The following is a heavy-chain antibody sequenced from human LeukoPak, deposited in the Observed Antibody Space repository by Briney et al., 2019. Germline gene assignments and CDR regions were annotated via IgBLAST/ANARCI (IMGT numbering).Heavy chain of an antibody. J-gene: IGHJ3*02. CDR1: GYTFTSYA. V-gene: IGHV1-3*01. CDR3: ARDRYGSGSSLQKDDAFDI. CDR2: INAGNGNT. D-gene: IGHD3-10*01. Sequence: GASVKVSCKASGYTFTSYAMHWVRQAPRQRLEWMGWINAGNGNTKYSQKFQGRVTITRDTSAGTAYMELSSLRSEDTAVYYCARDRYGSGSSLQKDDAFDIWGQGTMVTVSS.